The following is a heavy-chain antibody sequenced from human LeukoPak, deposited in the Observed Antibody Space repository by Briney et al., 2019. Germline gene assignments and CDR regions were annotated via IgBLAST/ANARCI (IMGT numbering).Heavy chain of an antibody. D-gene: IGHD3-10*01. Sequence: PGGSLRLSCAASGFTFSSYGMHWVRRAPGKGLEWMTVISHDGSNKYYVDSVKGRFTISRDNSKSTLYLQMNNLRAEDTAVYYCASWGGYWGQGTLVTVSS. J-gene: IGHJ4*02. V-gene: IGHV3-30*03. CDR3: ASWGGY. CDR1: GFTFSSYG. CDR2: ISHDGSNK.